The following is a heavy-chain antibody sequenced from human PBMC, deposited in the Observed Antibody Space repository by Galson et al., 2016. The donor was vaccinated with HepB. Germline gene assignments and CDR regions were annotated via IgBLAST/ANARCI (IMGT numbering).Heavy chain of an antibody. D-gene: IGHD3-10*01. Sequence: SVKVSCKASRDTFSSYGITWVRQAPGQGLEWMGGIIPIFGTANYAQKFQGRVTITADESTSTAYMELRSLRSDGTAVYYCARDEGPDYYHASGNHLFAYWGQGTLVTVAS. CDR2: IIPIFGTA. V-gene: IGHV1-69*13. J-gene: IGHJ4*02. CDR3: ARDEGPDYYHASGNHLFAY. CDR1: RDTFSSYG.